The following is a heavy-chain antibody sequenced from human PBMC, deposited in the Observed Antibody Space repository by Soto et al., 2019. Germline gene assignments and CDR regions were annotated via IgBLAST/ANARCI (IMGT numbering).Heavy chain of an antibody. J-gene: IGHJ4*02. Sequence: RGEAPKIPFEGVGYSFPNHWIALVRQRPDNGLEWMGTIYPGDYDMRYRPSFRGQVTISVDKHINTAYLQWDSLKASDTAKDYCARLSWEFWSGLDYWGQGTLVSVSS. D-gene: IGHD3-3*01. CDR3: ARLSWEFWSGLDY. CDR2: IYPGDYDM. CDR1: GYSFPNHW. V-gene: IGHV5-51*01.